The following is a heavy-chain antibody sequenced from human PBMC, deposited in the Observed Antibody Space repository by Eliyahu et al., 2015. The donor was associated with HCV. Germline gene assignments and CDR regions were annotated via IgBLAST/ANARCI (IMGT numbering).Heavy chain of an antibody. V-gene: IGHV3-11*06. D-gene: IGHD1-26*01. CDR2: IVGSNSYRNYADT. Sequence: QVQLVESGGGLVDPGGSLRLSCXAXGFXFXAYYLXWVRQAPGKGLEWVSHIVGSNSYRNYADTNYADSVRGRFTISRDNAKNSLHLQMNSLRAEDTAVYYCARVSTFSGTKYVFDYWGQGTVVTVSS. J-gene: IGHJ4*02. CDR1: GFXFXAYY. CDR3: ARVSTFSGTKYVFDY.